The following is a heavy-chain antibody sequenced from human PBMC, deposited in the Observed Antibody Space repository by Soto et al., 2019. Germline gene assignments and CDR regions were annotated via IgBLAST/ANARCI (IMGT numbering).Heavy chain of an antibody. CDR2: IYYSGST. J-gene: IGHJ4*02. V-gene: IGHV4-59*08. D-gene: IGHD2-15*01. Sequence: SETPSLPCTVSGGSLSRYYRSWIRQPPGKGLEWIGYIYYSGSTNYNPSLKSRVTISVDTSKNQFSLKLSSVTAADTAVYYCARRYGGTFDYWGQGTLVTVSS. CDR1: GGSLSRYY. CDR3: ARRYGGTFDY.